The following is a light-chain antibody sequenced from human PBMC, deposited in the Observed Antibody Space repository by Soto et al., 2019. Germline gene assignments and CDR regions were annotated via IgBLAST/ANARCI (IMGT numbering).Light chain of an antibody. CDR3: ASWDDSLSAVL. CDR1: SSNIGSYI. Sequence: QSVLTQPPSASGTPGQRVTISCSGSSSNIGSYIVYWYQKLPGTAPKLLVYSSNQRPSGVPDRFSDSKSGTSASLAISGLRSEDEADSFCASWDDSLSAVLFGGGTKLTVL. V-gene: IGLV1-47*01. J-gene: IGLJ2*01. CDR2: SSN.